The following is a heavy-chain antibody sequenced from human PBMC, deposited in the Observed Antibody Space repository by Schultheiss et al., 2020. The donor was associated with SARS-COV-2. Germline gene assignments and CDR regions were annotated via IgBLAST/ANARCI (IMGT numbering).Heavy chain of an antibody. Sequence: ETLSLTCTVSGGSISSSSYYWGWVRQAPGKGLEWVSSISSSSSYIYYADSVKGRFTISRDNSKNTLYLQMNSLRAEDTAVYYCAKDHEVTTVTTYWFDPWGQGTLVTVSS. V-gene: IGHV3-21*04. CDR1: GGSISSSSYY. CDR3: AKDHEVTTVTTYWFDP. CDR2: ISSSSSYI. D-gene: IGHD4-11*01. J-gene: IGHJ5*02.